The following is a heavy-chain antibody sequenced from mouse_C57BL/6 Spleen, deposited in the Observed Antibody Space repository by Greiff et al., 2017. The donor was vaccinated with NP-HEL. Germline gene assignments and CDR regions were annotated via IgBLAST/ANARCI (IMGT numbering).Heavy chain of an antibody. Sequence: QVQLQQPGAELVMPGASVKLSCKASGYTFTSYWMHWVKQRPGQGLEWIGEIDPSDSYTNYNQKFKGKSTLTVDKSSSTAYMQLSSLTSEDSAVYYCARSFYDYGRLGDWGQGTSVTVAS. CDR2: IDPSDSYT. CDR1: GYTFTSYW. CDR3: ARSFYDYGRLGD. V-gene: IGHV1-69*01. J-gene: IGHJ4*01. D-gene: IGHD2-4*01.